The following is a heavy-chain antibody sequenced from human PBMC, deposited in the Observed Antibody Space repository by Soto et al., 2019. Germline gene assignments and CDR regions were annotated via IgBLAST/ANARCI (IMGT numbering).Heavy chain of an antibody. CDR2: ISGSGGST. Sequence: GSLRLSCAASGFTFSSYAMSWVCQAPGKGLEWVSAISGSGGSTYYADSVKGRFTISRDNSKNTLYLQMNRLRAEDTAVYYCAKVEDILTSPIDYWGQGTLXTVS. J-gene: IGHJ4*02. CDR3: AKVEDILTSPIDY. D-gene: IGHD3-9*01. V-gene: IGHV3-23*01. CDR1: GFTFSSYA.